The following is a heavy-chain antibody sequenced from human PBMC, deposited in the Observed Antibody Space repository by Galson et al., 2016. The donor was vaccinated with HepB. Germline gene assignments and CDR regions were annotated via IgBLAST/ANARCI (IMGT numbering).Heavy chain of an antibody. CDR1: GYTFTGYY. Sequence: SVKVSCKASGYTFTGYYMHWVRQAPGQGLEWMGWVNPNTGGTKYAQKFQGSVTMTRDTSISTAYMELSRLRSDDTAVYYCARGYYYDTAGYYRPYYFDYWVQGTRVTVAS. D-gene: IGHD3-22*01. CDR2: VNPNTGGT. J-gene: IGHJ4*02. V-gene: IGHV1-2*04. CDR3: ARGYYYDTAGYYRPYYFDY.